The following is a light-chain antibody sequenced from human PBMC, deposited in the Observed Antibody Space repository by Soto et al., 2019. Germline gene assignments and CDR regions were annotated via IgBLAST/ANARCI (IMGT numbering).Light chain of an antibody. V-gene: IGKV1-39*01. CDR2: AAS. CDR1: QSISSY. CDR3: QQYNSYWT. J-gene: IGKJ1*01. Sequence: EIKMTQSPSSLSASVGDRVTITCRASQSISSYLNWYQQKPGKAPKLLIYAASSLQSGVPSRCSGSGSGTEFTLTISSLQPDDFATYYCQQYNSYWTFGQGTKVDIK.